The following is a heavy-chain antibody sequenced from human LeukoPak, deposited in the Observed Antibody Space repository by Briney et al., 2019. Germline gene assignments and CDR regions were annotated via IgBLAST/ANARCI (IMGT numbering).Heavy chain of an antibody. V-gene: IGHV1-2*02. D-gene: IGHD3-22*01. CDR1: GYTFTGYY. J-gene: IGHJ4*02. CDR3: ARDHPYYYDSSGYYGGYFDY. Sequence: ASVKVSCKASGYTFTGYYMHWVRQAPGQGLEWMGWINPNSGGTNYAQKFQGRVTMTRDTSISTAYMELSRLRSDDTAVYYCARDHPYYYDSSGYYGGYFDYWGQGTLVTVSS. CDR2: INPNSGGT.